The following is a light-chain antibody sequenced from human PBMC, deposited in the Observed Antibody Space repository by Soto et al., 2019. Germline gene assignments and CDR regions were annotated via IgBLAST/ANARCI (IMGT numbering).Light chain of an antibody. CDR2: GAS. V-gene: IGKV3-15*01. J-gene: IGKJ1*01. CDR1: QSVSSN. Sequence: EIVMAQSPATLYVSPGERATLSCRASQSVSSNLAWYQQKPGQAPRLLIYGASTRATGIPARFSGSGSGTEFTLTISSLQSEDFAVYYCQHYYNWPRTFGQGTKVEIK. CDR3: QHYYNWPRT.